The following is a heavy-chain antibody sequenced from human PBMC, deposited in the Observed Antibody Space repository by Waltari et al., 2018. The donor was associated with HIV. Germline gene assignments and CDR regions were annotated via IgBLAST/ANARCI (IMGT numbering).Heavy chain of an antibody. CDR3: ARHHDYGELFDY. CDR2: VYYSGST. V-gene: IGHV4-59*13. Sequence: HVQLQESGPGLVTPSETLSLTCPVSGGSMRNYFWSWIRQPPGKGLKWIGYVYYSGSTSYNPPLKSRVTISVDTSNNQFSLKLSSVTAADTAVYYCARHHDYGELFDYWGQGTLVTVSS. CDR1: GGSMRNYF. J-gene: IGHJ4*02. D-gene: IGHD3-10*01.